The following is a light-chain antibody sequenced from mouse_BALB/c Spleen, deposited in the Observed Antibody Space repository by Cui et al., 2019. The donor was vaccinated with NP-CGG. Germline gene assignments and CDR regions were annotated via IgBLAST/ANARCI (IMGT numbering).Light chain of an antibody. CDR3: ALWYSNHWV. CDR2: GTN. CDR1: TGAVTTSNY. J-gene: IGLJ1*01. Sequence: QAVVTQESALTTSPGKTVTLTCRPSTGAVTTSNYATWVQEKPDHLFTGLIGGTNNRTPGVPARFSGSLIGDKAALTITGAQTEDEAIYFCALWYSNHWVFGGGTKLTVL. V-gene: IGLV1*01.